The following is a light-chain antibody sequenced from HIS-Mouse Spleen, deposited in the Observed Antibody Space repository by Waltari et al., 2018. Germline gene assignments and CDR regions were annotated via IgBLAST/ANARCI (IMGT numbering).Light chain of an antibody. J-gene: IGKJ4*01. CDR3: QQYYSTPLT. Sequence: QSVLYSSNNKNYLAWYQQKPGQPPKLLIYWASTRESGVPDRFSGSGPGTDFTLTISSLQAEDVAVYYCQQYYSTPLTFGGGTKVEIK. CDR1: QSVLYSSNNKNY. V-gene: IGKV4-1*01. CDR2: WAS.